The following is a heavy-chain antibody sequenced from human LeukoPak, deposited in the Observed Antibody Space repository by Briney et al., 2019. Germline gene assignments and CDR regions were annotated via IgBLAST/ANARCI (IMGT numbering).Heavy chain of an antibody. D-gene: IGHD5-18*01. CDR1: GFTFSSYA. CDR3: ATHPEGQLWHYYFDY. Sequence: GGSLRLSCGASGFTFSSYAMSWVRQAPGKGLEGVSAISGSGGSTYYADSVKGRFTISRDNSKNTLYLQMTSLRAEDTAAYYCATHPEGQLWHYYFDYWGQGTLVTVSS. J-gene: IGHJ4*02. V-gene: IGHV3-23*01. CDR2: ISGSGGST.